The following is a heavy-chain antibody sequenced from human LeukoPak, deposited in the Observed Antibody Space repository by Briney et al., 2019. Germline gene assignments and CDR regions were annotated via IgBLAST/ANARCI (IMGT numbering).Heavy chain of an antibody. CDR3: ARVGGAYSSSWYLFDY. CDR1: GFTFSNYL. CDR2: IKQDGTAK. D-gene: IGHD6-13*01. Sequence: PGGSLRLSCEASGFTFSNYLMSWVRQAPGKGLEWVANIKQDGTAKNYVDSVRGRFTISRDNAKNSLYLQMNSLRAEDTAVYYCARVGGAYSSSWYLFDYWGQGTLVTVSS. J-gene: IGHJ4*02. V-gene: IGHV3-7*01.